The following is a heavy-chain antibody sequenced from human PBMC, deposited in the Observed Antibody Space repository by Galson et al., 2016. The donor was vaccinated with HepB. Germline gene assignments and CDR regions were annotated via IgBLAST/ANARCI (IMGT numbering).Heavy chain of an antibody. CDR1: GYTFNTYA. CDR2: LSASGGAT. J-gene: IGHJ4*02. V-gene: IGHV3-23*01. Sequence: SPRLSCAASGYTFNTYAMSWVRQAPGKGLEWVSTLSASGGATYYSDSVKGRFTISRDNSKNTLYLQMNSLRDEDTAVYYCAKGRTGTTGPVEYWGQGTLVTVSS. CDR3: AKGRTGTTGPVEY. D-gene: IGHD1-1*01.